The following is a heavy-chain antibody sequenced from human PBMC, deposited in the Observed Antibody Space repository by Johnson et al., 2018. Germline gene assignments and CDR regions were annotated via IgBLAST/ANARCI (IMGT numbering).Heavy chain of an antibody. D-gene: IGHD3-3*01. CDR1: GFTFSTHW. CDR3: GRSRSGGYYGASY. Sequence: VQLVQSGGGLVQPGGSLRLSCAASGFTFSTHWMSWVRQAPGKGLEWVANLKPDGSQKYYADSESVKGRFTISRENTKNSVYLQMNSMRVEDTAVYYCGRSRSGGYYGASYWGQGALVTVSS. CDR2: LKPDGSQK. V-gene: IGHV3-7*01. J-gene: IGHJ4*02.